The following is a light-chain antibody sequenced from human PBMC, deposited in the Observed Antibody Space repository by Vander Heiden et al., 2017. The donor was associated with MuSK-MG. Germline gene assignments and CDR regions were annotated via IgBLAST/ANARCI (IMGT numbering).Light chain of an antibody. Sequence: QSSLTQPASVSGSPGQSITIPCTGTSSDVGGYDYVSWSQKHPGKAPKLIIFDVSSRPAGVAHRFSGSKSGNTASLAIYGLQPEDEADYYCCSYASSSTPLYGFGSGTKVTVL. CDR1: SSDVGGYDY. CDR3: CSYASSSTPLYG. CDR2: DVS. V-gene: IGLV2-14*03. J-gene: IGLJ1*01.